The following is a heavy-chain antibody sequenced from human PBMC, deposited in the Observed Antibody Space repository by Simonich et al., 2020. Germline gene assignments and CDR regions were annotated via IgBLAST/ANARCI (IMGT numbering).Heavy chain of an antibody. Sequence: QVQLQESGPGLVKPSETLSLTCAVSGYSISSGYYWGWSRRPPGKGLEWFGSIYHSGRTYYNPSLKSRVTISVDTSKNQFSLKLSSVTAADTAVYYCARVGYSNYYYYGMDVWVQGTTVTVSS. J-gene: IGHJ6*02. D-gene: IGHD6-13*01. CDR1: GYSISSGYY. V-gene: IGHV4-38-2*01. CDR3: ARVGYSNYYYYGMDV. CDR2: IYHSGRT.